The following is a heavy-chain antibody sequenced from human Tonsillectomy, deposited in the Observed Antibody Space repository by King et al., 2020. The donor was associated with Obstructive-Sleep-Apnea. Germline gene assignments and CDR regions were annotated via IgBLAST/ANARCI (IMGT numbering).Heavy chain of an antibody. V-gene: IGHV5-51*01. J-gene: IGHJ6*02. Sequence: VQLVESGAEVKKPGESLKISCRTSGYSFTTYWIGWVRQMPGKGLEWMGIIYPGDSDTTYSPSFQGQVTISADKSISTAYLQWSSLKASDTAMYYCARPITVAGAYYYGMDVWGQGTTVTVSS. CDR2: IYPGDSDT. D-gene: IGHD6-19*01. CDR1: GYSFTTYW. CDR3: ARPITVAGAYYYGMDV.